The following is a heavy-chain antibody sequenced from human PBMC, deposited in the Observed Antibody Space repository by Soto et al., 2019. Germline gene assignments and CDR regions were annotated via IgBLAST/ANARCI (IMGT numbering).Heavy chain of an antibody. CDR1: GFSFSTYT. J-gene: IGHJ4*02. Sequence: EVQLLESGGGLVQPGGSLRLSCAASGFSFSTYTMSWVRRAPGKGLEWVSAISGSGGSPSYADSVQGRFTISRDNPKKTLYLQMNSLGAEDTAVYYCAKARCTTSNCYVPDYWGQGTLVTVSS. CDR2: ISGSGGSP. CDR3: AKARCTTSNCYVPDY. V-gene: IGHV3-23*01. D-gene: IGHD2-8*01.